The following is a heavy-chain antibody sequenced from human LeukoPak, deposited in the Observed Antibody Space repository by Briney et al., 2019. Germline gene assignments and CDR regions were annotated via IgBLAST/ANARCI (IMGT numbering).Heavy chain of an antibody. CDR1: GYTFTNNY. D-gene: IGHD2-15*01. CDR3: ARAVGIVVVVVATLDY. V-gene: IGHV1-46*01. J-gene: IGHJ4*02. Sequence: ASVKVSCKASGYTFTNNYMHWVRQAPGQGLEWMGIINSSGGSTNYAQKFQGRVTMTSDTSTSTVYMELSSLRSEDTAVYYCARAVGIVVVVVATLDYWGQGTLVTVSS. CDR2: INSSGGST.